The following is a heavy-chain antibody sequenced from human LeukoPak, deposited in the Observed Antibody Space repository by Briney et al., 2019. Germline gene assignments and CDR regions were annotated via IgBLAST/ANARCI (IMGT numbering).Heavy chain of an antibody. D-gene: IGHD3-3*01. V-gene: IGHV3-30*09. CDR1: GFALSSHS. CDR3: ARDQGLGRTIFGGITPPRYYYGMDV. J-gene: IGHJ6*02. Sequence: GRSLRLSCAASGFALSSHSMHWVRQARSKGLEWVAVIAYDESNKYYADPVKGRFAISRDSTTNTVYLQMNSLTPEDTAIYYCARDQGLGRTIFGGITPPRYYYGMDVWGQGTTVTV. CDR2: IAYDESNK.